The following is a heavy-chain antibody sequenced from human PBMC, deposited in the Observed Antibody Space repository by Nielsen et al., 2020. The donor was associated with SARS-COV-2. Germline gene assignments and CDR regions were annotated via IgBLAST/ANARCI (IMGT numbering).Heavy chain of an antibody. J-gene: IGHJ5*02. CDR3: AREGDSRVPGNWFDT. Sequence: SETLSLTCTVSGGSFSNSAYYWDWIRLAPGKGLEWIGKIYYDGRTTYYNPSLKSRVSISADTTKNQFSLRLRSVTAADTAVYYCAREGDSRVPGNWFDTWGRRALVTVSS. CDR1: GGSFSNSAYY. D-gene: IGHD2-2*01. CDR2: IYYDGRTT. V-gene: IGHV4-39*07.